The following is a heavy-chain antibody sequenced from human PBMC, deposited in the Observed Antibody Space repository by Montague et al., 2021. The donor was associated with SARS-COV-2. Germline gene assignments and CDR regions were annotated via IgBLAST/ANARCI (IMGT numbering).Heavy chain of an antibody. D-gene: IGHD3-10*01. V-gene: IGHV4-34*01. Sequence: SETLSLTCAVYGGSFSAYYWNWIRQPPGKGLEWIGDINHSGTTNFNPSLKSRVTVSLDTSKNQFSLKLRFVTAADTAVYYCARAVRGVIILSPYYAMDVWGQGTSVTVSS. CDR2: INHSGTT. CDR1: GGSFSAYY. J-gene: IGHJ6*02. CDR3: ARAVRGVIILSPYYAMDV.